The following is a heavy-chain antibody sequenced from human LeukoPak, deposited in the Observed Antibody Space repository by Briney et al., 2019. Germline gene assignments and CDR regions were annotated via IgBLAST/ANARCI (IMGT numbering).Heavy chain of an antibody. CDR1: GGSISGYY. CDR3: ARATGYYRLYYYYGMDV. CDR2: INHSGST. Sequence: SETLSLTCTVSGGSISGYYWSWIRQPPGKGLEWIGEINHSGSTNYNPSLKSRVTISVDTSKNQFSLKLSSVTAADTAVYYCARATGYYRLYYYYGMDVWGQGTTVTVSS. D-gene: IGHD3-9*01. J-gene: IGHJ6*02. V-gene: IGHV4-34*01.